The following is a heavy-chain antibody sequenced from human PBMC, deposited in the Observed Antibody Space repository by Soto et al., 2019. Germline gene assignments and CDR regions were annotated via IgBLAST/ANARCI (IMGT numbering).Heavy chain of an antibody. V-gene: IGHV4-34*01. D-gene: IGHD2-2*01. J-gene: IGHJ5*02. CDR1: GGSFSGYC. CDR3: ARHCSSCVFDP. CDR2: INHSGST. Sequence: KPSETLSLTCAVYGGSFSGYCWSWIRQPPGKGLEWIGEINHSGSTNYNPSLKSRVTISVDTSKNQFSLKLSSVTAADTAVYYCARHCSSCVFDPWGQGTLVTVSS.